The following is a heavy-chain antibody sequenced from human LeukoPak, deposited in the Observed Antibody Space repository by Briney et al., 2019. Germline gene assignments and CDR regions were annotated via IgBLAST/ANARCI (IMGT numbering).Heavy chain of an antibody. CDR1: GGSISSYY. Sequence: PSETLSLTCTVSGGSISSYYWSWIRQPPGKGLEWIGYIYYSGSTNYNFSLKSRVTISVDTSKNQFSLKLSSVTAADTAVYYCARVRFLGSNWFDPWGQGTLVTVSS. CDR2: IYYSGST. J-gene: IGHJ5*02. CDR3: ARVRFLGSNWFDP. D-gene: IGHD3-3*01. V-gene: IGHV4-59*01.